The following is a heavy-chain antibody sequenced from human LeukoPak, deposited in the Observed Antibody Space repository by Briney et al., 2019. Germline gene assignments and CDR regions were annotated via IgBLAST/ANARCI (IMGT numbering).Heavy chain of an antibody. Sequence: GGSLRLSCAASGFTFSSYAMSWVRQAPGKGLEWVSAISGSGGSTYYADSVKGRFTISRDNAKNSLYLQMNSLRAEDTAVYYCARDIRKVTTYWGQGTLVTVSS. J-gene: IGHJ4*02. V-gene: IGHV3-23*01. CDR2: ISGSGGST. D-gene: IGHD4-17*01. CDR3: ARDIRKVTTY. CDR1: GFTFSSYA.